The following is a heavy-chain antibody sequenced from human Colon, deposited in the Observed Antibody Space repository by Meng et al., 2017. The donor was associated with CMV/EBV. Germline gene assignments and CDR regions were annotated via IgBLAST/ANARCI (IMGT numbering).Heavy chain of an antibody. V-gene: IGHV4-34*01. CDR2: INHSGST. D-gene: IGHD5-12*01. CDR1: GGSSSGHY. J-gene: IGHJ4*02. CDR3: ARGPEYSGYDSYFDY. Sequence: SETLSLTCGVYGGSSSGHYWSWIRQPPGKGLEWIGEINHSGSTNSNPSLKSRVTISVDTSKNQFSLKLSSVTAADTAVYYCARGPEYSGYDSYFDYWGQGTLVTVSS.